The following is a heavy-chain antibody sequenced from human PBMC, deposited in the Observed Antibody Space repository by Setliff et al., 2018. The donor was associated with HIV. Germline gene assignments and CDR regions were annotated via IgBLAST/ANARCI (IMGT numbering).Heavy chain of an antibody. CDR2: IYHSGST. CDR3: ARRYSSSWFYYCYGMDV. CDR1: GYSISSGYY. D-gene: IGHD6-13*01. J-gene: IGHJ6*02. V-gene: IGHV4-38-2*01. Sequence: SETLSLTCAVSGYSISSGYYWGWIRQPPGKGLEWIGSIYHSGSTYYNPSLKSRVTISVDTSKNQFSLKLSSVTAADTAVYYCARRYSSSWFYYCYGMDVWGQGTTVTVSS.